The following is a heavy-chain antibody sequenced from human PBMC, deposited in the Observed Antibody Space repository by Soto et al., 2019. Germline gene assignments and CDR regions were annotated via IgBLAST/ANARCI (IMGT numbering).Heavy chain of an antibody. J-gene: IGHJ6*02. V-gene: IGHV3-15*01. CDR3: TTASRIRGYYYYYYGMDV. Sequence: GGSLRLSCAASGFTFSNAWKSWVRQAPGKGLEWVGRIKSITDGGTTDYAAPVKGRFTISRDDSKNTLYLQMNSLKTEDTAVYYCTTASRIRGYYYYYYGMDVWGQGTTVTVYS. CDR2: IKSITDGGTT. CDR1: GFTFSNAW. D-gene: IGHD2-15*01.